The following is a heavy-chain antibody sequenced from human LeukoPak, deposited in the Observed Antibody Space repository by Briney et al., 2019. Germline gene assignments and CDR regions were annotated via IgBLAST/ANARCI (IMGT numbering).Heavy chain of an antibody. Sequence: GGSLRLSCAASGFTVSINYMSWVRQAPGEGLEWVSVIYTTAKTFYADSVKGRFSISRDNSKNTVYLQMNSLRAEDTAVYFCARASTTVPNLLDNWGQGTLVTVSS. CDR3: ARASTTVPNLLDN. CDR1: GFTVSINY. CDR2: IYTTAKT. J-gene: IGHJ4*02. V-gene: IGHV3-66*01. D-gene: IGHD4-17*01.